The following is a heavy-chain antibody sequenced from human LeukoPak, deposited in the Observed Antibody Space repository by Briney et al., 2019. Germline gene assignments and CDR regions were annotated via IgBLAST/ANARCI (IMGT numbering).Heavy chain of an antibody. CDR2: ISAYNGNT. J-gene: IGHJ5*02. CDR3: ARRYGSGSPYNWFDP. V-gene: IGHV1-18*04. CDR1: GYTFTGYY. D-gene: IGHD3-10*01. Sequence: ASVKVSCKASGYTFTGYYMHWVRQAPGQGLEWMGWISAYNGNTNYAQKLQGRVTMTTDTSTSTAYMELRSLRSDDTAVYYCARRYGSGSPYNWFDPWGQGTLVTVSS.